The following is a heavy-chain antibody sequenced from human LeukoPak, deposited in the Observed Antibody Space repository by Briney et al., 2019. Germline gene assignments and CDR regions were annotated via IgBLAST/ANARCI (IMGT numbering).Heavy chain of an antibody. CDR2: IWYDGSNK. J-gene: IGHJ4*02. CDR3: ARGVGRYCSGGSCYYFDY. Sequence: PGGSLRLSCAASGFTFDDYAMHWVRQAPGKGLEWVAVIWYDGSNKYYADSVKGRFTISRDNSKNTLYLQMNSLRAEDTAVYYCARGVGRYCSGGSCYYFDYWGQGTLVTVSS. D-gene: IGHD2-15*01. CDR1: GFTFDDYA. V-gene: IGHV3-33*08.